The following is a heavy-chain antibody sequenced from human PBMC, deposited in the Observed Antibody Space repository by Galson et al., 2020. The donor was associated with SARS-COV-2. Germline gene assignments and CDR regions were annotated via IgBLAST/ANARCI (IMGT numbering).Heavy chain of an antibody. CDR3: ARLRYYDVLSGYIVDV. V-gene: IGHV1-2*02. CDR1: GYTFTDYY. Sequence: ASAKVSCKASGYTFTDYYIHWVRQAPGQELEWMGWINPKSGGTNYAQQFEGRVTMTRDTSITTAYMELSRLRADDTAVYYCARLRYYDVLSGYIVDVWGQGTMVTVSS. D-gene: IGHD3-9*01. J-gene: IGHJ6*02. CDR2: INPKSGGT.